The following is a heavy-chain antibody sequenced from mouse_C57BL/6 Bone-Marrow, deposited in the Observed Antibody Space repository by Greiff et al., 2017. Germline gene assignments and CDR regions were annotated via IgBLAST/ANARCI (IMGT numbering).Heavy chain of an antibody. V-gene: IGHV1-63*01. J-gene: IGHJ3*01. D-gene: IGHD1-1*01. Sequence: VQLQESGAELVRPGTSVKMSCKASGYTFTNYWIGWAKQRPGHGLEWIGDIYPGGGYTNYNEKFKGKAALAADKSSSTAYMQFSSLTSEDSAVYYCAREAYGSSYFAYWGQGTLVTVSA. CDR2: IYPGGGYT. CDR1: GYTFTNYW. CDR3: AREAYGSSYFAY.